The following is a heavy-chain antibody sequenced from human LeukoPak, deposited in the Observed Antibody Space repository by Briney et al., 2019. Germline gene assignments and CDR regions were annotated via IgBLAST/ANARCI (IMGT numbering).Heavy chain of an antibody. CDR2: INHSGST. V-gene: IGHV4-34*01. D-gene: IGHD6-13*01. CDR3: ASMGIAAAGTRFDY. J-gene: IGHJ4*02. Sequence: SETLSLTCAVYGGSFSGYYWSWLRQPPGKGLEWIGEINHSGSTNYNPSLTSRVTISVDTSKNQFSLKLSSVTAADTAVYYCASMGIAAAGTRFDYWGQGTRDSVSS. CDR1: GGSFSGYY.